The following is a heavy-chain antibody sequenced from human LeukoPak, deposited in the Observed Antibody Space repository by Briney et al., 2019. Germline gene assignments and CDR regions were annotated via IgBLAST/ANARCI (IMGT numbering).Heavy chain of an antibody. CDR1: GGSISSGGYY. Sequence: SETLSLTCTVSGGSISSGGYYWSWIRQHPGKGLEWIGNTYYSGSTYYNPSLKSRVTISVDTSKNQFSLKLSSVTAADTAVYYCARERVGAFDIWGQGTMVTVSS. V-gene: IGHV4-31*03. CDR3: ARERVGAFDI. J-gene: IGHJ3*02. CDR2: TYYSGST. D-gene: IGHD1-26*01.